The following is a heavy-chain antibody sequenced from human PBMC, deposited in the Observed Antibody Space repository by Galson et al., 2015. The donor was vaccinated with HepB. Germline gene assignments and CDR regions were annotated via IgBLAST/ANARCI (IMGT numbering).Heavy chain of an antibody. CDR2: INAGNGNT. V-gene: IGHV1-3*01. J-gene: IGHJ3*02. Sequence: SVKVSCKASGYTFTSYAMHWVRQAPGQRLEWMGWINAGNGNTKYSQKFQGRVTITRDTSASTAYMELSSLRSEDTAVYYCARDLGYVDAFDIWGQGTMVTVSS. CDR3: ARDLGYVDAFDI. CDR1: GYTFTSYA. D-gene: IGHD2-2*01.